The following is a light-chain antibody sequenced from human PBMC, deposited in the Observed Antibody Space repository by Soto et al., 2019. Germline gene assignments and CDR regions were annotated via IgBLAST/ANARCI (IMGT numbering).Light chain of an antibody. V-gene: IGKV1-9*01. CDR2: AAS. CDR1: QGIGTY. Sequence: DIQLTQSSSFLSASVGDRVTITCRASQGIGTYVAWYQQKPGTAPNLLIYAASTLQSGVLSRFSGSGSGTEFTLTISSLQPEDCATYYCQQVNSHPLTFGGGTKV. CDR3: QQVNSHPLT. J-gene: IGKJ4*01.